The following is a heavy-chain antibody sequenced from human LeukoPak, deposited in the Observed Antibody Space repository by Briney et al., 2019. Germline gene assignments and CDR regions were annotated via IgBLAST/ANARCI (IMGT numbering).Heavy chain of an antibody. CDR2: INHSGST. CDR1: GGSFSGYY. D-gene: IGHD3-10*01. CDR3: ATRADGREFYYGMDV. Sequence: SETLSLTCAVYGGSFSGYYWSWIRQPPGKGLEWIGEINHSGSTNYNPSLKSRVTISVDTPKNQFSLKLSSVTAADTAVYYCATRADGREFYYGMDVWGQGTTVTVSS. J-gene: IGHJ6*02. V-gene: IGHV4-34*01.